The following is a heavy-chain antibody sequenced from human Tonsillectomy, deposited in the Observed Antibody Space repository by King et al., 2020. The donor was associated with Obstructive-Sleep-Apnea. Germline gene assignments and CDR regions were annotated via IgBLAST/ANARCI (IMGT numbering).Heavy chain of an antibody. V-gene: IGHV1-69*01. Sequence: VQLVESGAEVKKPGSSVKVSCKASGGTFSSYAISWVRQAPGQGLEWMGGIIPIFGTANYAQKFQGRVTITADESTSTAYMELSSLRSEDTAVYYCARDHGAFYSSGWFDAFDIWGQGTMVTVSS. J-gene: IGHJ3*02. CDR2: IIPIFGTA. CDR3: ARDHGAFYSSGWFDAFDI. CDR1: GGTFSSYA. D-gene: IGHD6-19*01.